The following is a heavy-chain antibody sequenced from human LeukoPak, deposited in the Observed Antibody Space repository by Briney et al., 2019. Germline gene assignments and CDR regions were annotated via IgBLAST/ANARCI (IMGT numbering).Heavy chain of an antibody. J-gene: IGHJ4*02. CDR2: IYYSGST. CDR1: GGSFSSYY. Sequence: PSETLSLTCTVSGGSFSSYYWSCIRQPPGKGLEWIGYIYYSGSTDYNPSLKSRVTISVETSKNQFSLNLSSVTAADTAVYYCARGRLARSPYFDYWGQGTLVTVSS. V-gene: IGHV4-59*01. CDR3: ARGRLARSPYFDY. D-gene: IGHD6-19*01.